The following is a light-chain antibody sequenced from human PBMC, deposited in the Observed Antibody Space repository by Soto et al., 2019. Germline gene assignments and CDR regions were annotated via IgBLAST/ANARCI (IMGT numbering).Light chain of an antibody. Sequence: EIVLTQFPGTLSLSPGERATLSCRASQSVGSNYLAWYQQKLGQAPRLLIYDAYTRATGVGARFTGSGSATDFSLTITSLEPEDFAVYYCQQRGKWPSTFGPGTKVEMK. CDR2: DAY. V-gene: IGKV3-11*01. CDR1: QSVGSNY. J-gene: IGKJ2*02. CDR3: QQRGKWPST.